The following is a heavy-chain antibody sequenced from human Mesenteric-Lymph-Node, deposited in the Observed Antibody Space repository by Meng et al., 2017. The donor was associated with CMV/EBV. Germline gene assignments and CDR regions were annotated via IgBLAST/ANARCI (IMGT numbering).Heavy chain of an antibody. Sequence: ASVQVSCKASGYTFTSYGISWVRQAPGQGLEWMGWISAYNGNTNYAQKLQGRVTMTTDTSTSTSYMELRSLRSDDSAVYYCARFFWRGYYPENPFDYWGQGTLVTVSS. D-gene: IGHD3-3*01. CDR2: ISAYNGNT. V-gene: IGHV1-18*01. CDR1: GYTFTSYG. CDR3: ARFFWRGYYPENPFDY. J-gene: IGHJ4*02.